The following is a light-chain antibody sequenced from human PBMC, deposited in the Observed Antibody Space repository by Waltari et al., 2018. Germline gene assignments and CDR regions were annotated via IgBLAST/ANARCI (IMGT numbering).Light chain of an antibody. CDR1: QSISSY. CDR2: AAS. J-gene: IGKJ1*01. V-gene: IGKV1-39*01. CDR3: QQYYGAPRT. Sequence: IQMTQSPSSLSASVGDRVTITCRASQSISSYLNWYQQKPGKAPKLLIYAASSLQSGVPDRFIGSGSGTDFTLTITSLQAEDVAVYYCQQYYGAPRTFGQGTKVEIK.